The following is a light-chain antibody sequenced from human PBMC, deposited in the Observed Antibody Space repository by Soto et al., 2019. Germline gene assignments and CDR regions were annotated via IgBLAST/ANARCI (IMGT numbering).Light chain of an antibody. J-gene: IGKJ1*01. V-gene: IGKV3-15*01. CDR3: QHYNNWPPT. CDR1: QSVSSD. CDR2: GAS. Sequence: IVMTQSPATLSVSPGERATLSCRASQSVSSDLAWYQQKHAQAHRLLIYGASTRATGIPARFRGSGSGTEFTLTICSLQSEDFAIYYCQHYNNWPPTVGQVTKV.